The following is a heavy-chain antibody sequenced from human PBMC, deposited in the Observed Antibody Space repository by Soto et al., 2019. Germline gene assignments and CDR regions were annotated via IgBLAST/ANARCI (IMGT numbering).Heavy chain of an antibody. Sequence: SETLSLTCAVYGGSFSGYYWSWIRQPPGKGLEWIGEINHSGSTNYNPSLKSRVTISVDTSKNQFSLKLSSVTAADTAVYYCARTDRYSSGWYGQRNYYYGMDVWGQGTTVTVS. V-gene: IGHV4-34*01. CDR1: GGSFSGYY. CDR3: ARTDRYSSGWYGQRNYYYGMDV. J-gene: IGHJ6*02. D-gene: IGHD6-19*01. CDR2: INHSGST.